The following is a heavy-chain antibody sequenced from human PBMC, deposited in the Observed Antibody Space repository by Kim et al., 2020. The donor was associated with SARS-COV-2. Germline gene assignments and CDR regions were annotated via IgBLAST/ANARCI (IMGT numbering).Heavy chain of an antibody. CDR2: ISYDGSNK. CDR3: ARALRGSSSWYDWYFDL. V-gene: IGHV3-30*04. Sequence: GGSLRLSCAASGFTFSSYAMHWVRQAPGKGLEWVAVISYDGSNKYYADSVKGRFTISRDNSKNTLYLQMNSLRAEDTAVYYCARALRGSSSWYDWYFDLWGRGNLVTVSS. CDR1: GFTFSSYA. J-gene: IGHJ2*01. D-gene: IGHD6-13*01.